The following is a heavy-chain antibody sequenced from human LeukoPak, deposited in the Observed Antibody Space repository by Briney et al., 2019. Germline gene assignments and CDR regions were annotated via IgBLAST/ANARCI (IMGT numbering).Heavy chain of an antibody. CDR2: IKQDGSEK. CDR1: GFTFSSYW. Sequence: GGSLRLSCAASGFTFSSYWMSWVRQAPGKGLEWVANIKQDGSEKYYVDSVKGRFTISRDNAKNTLYLQMNSLRAEDTAVYYCAKGRRVVVAASPDYWGQGTLVTVSS. CDR3: AKGRRVVVAASPDY. V-gene: IGHV3-7*03. J-gene: IGHJ4*02. D-gene: IGHD2-15*01.